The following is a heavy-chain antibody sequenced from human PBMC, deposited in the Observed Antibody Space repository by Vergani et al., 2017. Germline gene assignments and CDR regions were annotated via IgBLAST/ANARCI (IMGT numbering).Heavy chain of an antibody. CDR3: ARVAKHGDYFDY. CDR2: INHSGST. J-gene: IGHJ4*02. V-gene: IGHV4-34*01. CDR1: GGSFSGYY. D-gene: IGHD4-17*01. Sequence: QVQLQQWGAGLLKPSETLSLTCAVYGGSFSGYYWSWIRQPPGKGLEWIGEINHSGSTNYNPSLKSRVTISVDTSKNQFSLKLSSVTAADTAVYYCARVAKHGDYFDYWGQGTLVTVSS.